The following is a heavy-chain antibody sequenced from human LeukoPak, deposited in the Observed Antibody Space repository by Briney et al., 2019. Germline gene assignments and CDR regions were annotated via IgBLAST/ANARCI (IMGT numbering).Heavy chain of an antibody. CDR2: ISYDGSNK. J-gene: IGHJ4*02. CDR1: GFTFSRYA. Sequence: PGGSLRLSCAAPGFTFSRYAMHWVRQAPGKGLEWVAVISYDGSNKYYADSVKGRFTISRDNSKNTLYLQMNSLRAEGTAVYYCARGLLGATTSYFDYWGQGTLVTVSS. CDR3: ARGLLGATTSYFDY. V-gene: IGHV3-30-3*01. D-gene: IGHD1-26*01.